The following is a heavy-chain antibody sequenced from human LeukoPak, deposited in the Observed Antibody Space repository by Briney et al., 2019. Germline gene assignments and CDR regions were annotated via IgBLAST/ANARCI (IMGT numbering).Heavy chain of an antibody. CDR3: ARASWISTADAVC. Sequence: GGSLRLSCAASGFTFSSYWMSWVRQAPGKGLEWVANIKRDGSEKYYVDSVKGRFTISRDNAKNSLYLQMNSLRVEDTAIYYCARASWISTADAVCWGQGTQVTVSS. V-gene: IGHV3-7*03. CDR1: GFTFSSYW. D-gene: IGHD2-2*03. J-gene: IGHJ4*02. CDR2: IKRDGSEK.